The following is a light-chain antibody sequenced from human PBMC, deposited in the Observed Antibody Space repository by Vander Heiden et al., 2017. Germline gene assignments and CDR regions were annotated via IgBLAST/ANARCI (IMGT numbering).Light chain of an antibody. Sequence: EIQMTQSPSTLSVSVGDRVTITCRASQSISSYLNWYQQKPGKAPKLLIYAASSLQSGVPSRFSGSGSGTDFTLTISSLQPEDFATYYCQQSNSTPYTFGHGTKLEIK. J-gene: IGKJ2*01. CDR2: AAS. CDR3: QQSNSTPYT. V-gene: IGKV1-39*01. CDR1: QSISSY.